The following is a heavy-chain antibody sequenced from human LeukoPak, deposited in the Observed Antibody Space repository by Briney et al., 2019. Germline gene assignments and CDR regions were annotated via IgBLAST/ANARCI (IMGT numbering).Heavy chain of an antibody. CDR1: GGSISSYY. CDR2: IYYSGST. V-gene: IGHV4-59*01. CDR3: ARDLGYDSSGYYL. J-gene: IGHJ4*02. D-gene: IGHD3-22*01. Sequence: SETLSLTCTVSGGSISSYYWSWIRQPPGKGVEWIGYIYYSGSTNYNPSLKSRVTISVDTSKNQFSLKLSSVTAADTAVYYCARDLGYDSSGYYLWGQGTLVTVSS.